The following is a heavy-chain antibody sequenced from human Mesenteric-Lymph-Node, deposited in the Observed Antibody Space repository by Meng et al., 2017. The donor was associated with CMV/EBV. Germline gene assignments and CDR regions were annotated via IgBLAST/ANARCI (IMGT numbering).Heavy chain of an antibody. Sequence: SGYTFTGYYMRWVRQAPGQGLEWMGRINPNSGGTNYAQKFQGRVTMTRDTSISTAYMELSRLRSDDTAVYYCARETEIRGVTALDYWGQGTLVTVSS. V-gene: IGHV1-2*06. CDR2: INPNSGGT. J-gene: IGHJ4*02. CDR3: ARETEIRGVTALDY. D-gene: IGHD3-10*01. CDR1: GYTFTGYY.